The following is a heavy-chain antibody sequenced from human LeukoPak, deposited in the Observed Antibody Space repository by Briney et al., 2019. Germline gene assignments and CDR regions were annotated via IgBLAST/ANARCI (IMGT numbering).Heavy chain of an antibody. Sequence: SETLSLTCTVSGGSISSYYWSWIRQPPGKGLEWIGYIYYSGSTNYNPSLKSRVTISVDTSKNQFSLKLSSVTAADTAVYYCARHGLPWMVTNWFDPWGQGTLVTVSS. CDR1: GGSISSYY. V-gene: IGHV4-59*08. D-gene: IGHD4-23*01. CDR2: IYYSGST. J-gene: IGHJ5*02. CDR3: ARHGLPWMVTNWFDP.